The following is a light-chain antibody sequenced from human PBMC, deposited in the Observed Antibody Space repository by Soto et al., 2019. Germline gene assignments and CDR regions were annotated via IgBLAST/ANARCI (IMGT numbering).Light chain of an antibody. Sequence: EIVMTQSPATLSVSRGERATLSCRASQSVSSNLGWYQQKPGQAPRLLIYGASTMPTGIPSRLSGSGCGRELTLTISSLQPEDSAVYYCQHYNKWHPWTFGQGTKVDIK. J-gene: IGKJ1*01. CDR2: GAS. CDR3: QHYNKWHPWT. V-gene: IGKV3-15*01. CDR1: QSVSSN.